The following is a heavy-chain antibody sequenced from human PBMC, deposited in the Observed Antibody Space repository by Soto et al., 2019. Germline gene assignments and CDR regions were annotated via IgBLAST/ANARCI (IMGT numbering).Heavy chain of an antibody. D-gene: IGHD6-19*01. V-gene: IGHV4-34*01. CDR1: GGSFSGYY. Sequence: QVQLQQWGAGLLKPSETLSLTCAVYGGSFSGYYWSWIRQPPGKGLEWIGEINHSGSTNYNPSLKSRVTISVDTSKNQFSLKLSSVTAAVTAVYYCARVPHSSGWYVGRDYWGQGTLVTVSS. CDR3: ARVPHSSGWYVGRDY. J-gene: IGHJ4*02. CDR2: INHSGST.